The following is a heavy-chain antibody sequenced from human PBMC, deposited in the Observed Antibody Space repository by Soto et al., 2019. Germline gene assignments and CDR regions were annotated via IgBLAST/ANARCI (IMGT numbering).Heavy chain of an antibody. CDR2: ISGSGGTT. J-gene: IGHJ3*02. V-gene: IGHV3-23*01. D-gene: IGHD3-10*01. Sequence: EVQLLESGGGLVQPGGSLRLSCVVSGFTFSSYAMSWVRQAPGKGLEWVSAISGSGGTTYYADSVKGRFTISRDNSKNTLYLQMNSLRAEGTAVYYCAKDYYGSGSYRPTHAFDIWGQGTMVTVSS. CDR1: GFTFSSYA. CDR3: AKDYYGSGSYRPTHAFDI.